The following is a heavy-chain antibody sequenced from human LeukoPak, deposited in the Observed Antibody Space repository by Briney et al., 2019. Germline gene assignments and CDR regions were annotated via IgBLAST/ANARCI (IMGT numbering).Heavy chain of an antibody. J-gene: IGHJ4*02. CDR3: AKLTTS. CDR2: TVGGGDGT. V-gene: IGHV3-23*01. Sequence: ETLSLTCTVSGGSIRSYYWSWVRQAPGKGLEWVAVTVGGGDGTYYADSVKGRFTISRDNSNNTLYLQMNSLRAEDTAVYYCAKLTTSWGQGTLVTVSS. CDR1: GGSIRSYY. D-gene: IGHD4-11*01.